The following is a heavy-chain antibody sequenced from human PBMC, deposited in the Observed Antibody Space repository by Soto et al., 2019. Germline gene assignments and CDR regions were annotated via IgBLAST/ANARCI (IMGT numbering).Heavy chain of an antibody. D-gene: IGHD6-13*01. J-gene: IGHJ4*02. CDR3: ARGPPRIAAAGTGVY. V-gene: IGHV1-46*01. CDR1: GYTFTSYY. CDR2: INPSGGST. Sequence: ASVKVSCKASGYTFTSYYMHWVRQAPGQGLEWMGIINPSGGSTSYAQKFQGRVTMARDTSTSTVYMELSSLRSEDTAVYYCARGPPRIAAAGTGVYWGQGTLVTVSS.